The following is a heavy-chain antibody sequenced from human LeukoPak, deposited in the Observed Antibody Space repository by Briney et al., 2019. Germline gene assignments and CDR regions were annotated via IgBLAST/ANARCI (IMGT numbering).Heavy chain of an antibody. J-gene: IGHJ4*02. CDR3: AREGYCSGGSCHYYFDY. CDR1: GYSFTSYD. CDR2: VNPESGNT. Sequence: ASVKVSCKASGYSFTSYDINWVRQAPGQGLEWMGWVNPESGNTGYTQKFQGRVTMTWNTSISTASMELSSLRSDDTAMYYCAREGYCSGGSCHYYFDYWGQGTLLSVSS. V-gene: IGHV1-8*01. D-gene: IGHD2-15*01.